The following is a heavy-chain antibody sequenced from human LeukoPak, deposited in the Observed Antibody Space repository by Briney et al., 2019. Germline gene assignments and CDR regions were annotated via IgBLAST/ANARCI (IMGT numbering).Heavy chain of an antibody. V-gene: IGHV1-69*06. J-gene: IGHJ4*02. CDR3: ATSTVPGPYYYGSGSYYPIRFDY. CDR1: GGTFSSYA. Sequence: GASVKVSCKASGGTFSSYAISGVRQAPGQGLEWMGGIIPIFGTANYAQKFQGRVTITADKSTSTAYMELSSLRSEDTAVYYCATSTVPGPYYYGSGSYYPIRFDYWGQGTLVTVSS. D-gene: IGHD3-10*01. CDR2: IIPIFGTA.